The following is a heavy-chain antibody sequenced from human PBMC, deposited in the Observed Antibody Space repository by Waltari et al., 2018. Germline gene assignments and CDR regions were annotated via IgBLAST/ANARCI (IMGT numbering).Heavy chain of an antibody. D-gene: IGHD1-26*01. CDR1: GYAFTDYD. CDR2: MNPYNDNT. Sequence: QVQLVQSGAELRKPGASVNVSCKASGYAFTDYDISWVRQATGQGLQWMGWMNPYNDNTGYSQNFQGRVAMTANTSISTVYMELSSLRPEDTAVYFCATRIELTLGGFDHWGQGTLVTVSS. CDR3: ATRIELTLGGFDH. J-gene: IGHJ4*02. V-gene: IGHV1-8*01.